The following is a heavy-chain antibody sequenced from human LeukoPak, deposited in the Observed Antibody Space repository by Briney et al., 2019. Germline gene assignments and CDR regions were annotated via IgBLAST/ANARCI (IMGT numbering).Heavy chain of an antibody. Sequence: SETLSLTCTVSGGSISSYYWSWIRQPPGKGLEWIGYIYYSGSTNYNPSLKSRVTISVDTSKNQFSLKLSSVTAADTAVYYCARDPLSLSSSFFDYWGQGTLVTVSS. V-gene: IGHV4-59*12. CDR2: IYYSGST. D-gene: IGHD6-6*01. CDR1: GGSISSYY. CDR3: ARDPLSLSSSFFDY. J-gene: IGHJ4*02.